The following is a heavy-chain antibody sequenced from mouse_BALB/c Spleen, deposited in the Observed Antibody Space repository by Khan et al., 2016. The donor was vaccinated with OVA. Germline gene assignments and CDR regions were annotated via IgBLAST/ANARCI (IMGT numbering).Heavy chain of an antibody. V-gene: IGHV1-26*01. CDR3: SRGYDLFAY. J-gene: IGHJ3*01. CDR2: INPNTYNI. D-gene: IGHD2-14*01. CDR1: GYSFTAYY. Sequence: VQLKESGPDLVKTGASVKISCKASGYSFTAYYMNWVKLSHGKSLECIGRINPNTYNINYNQRFKGKAILTVDTSSSKAYMELRSLTSEDSAVYFFSRGYDLFAYWGQGTLVTVSA.